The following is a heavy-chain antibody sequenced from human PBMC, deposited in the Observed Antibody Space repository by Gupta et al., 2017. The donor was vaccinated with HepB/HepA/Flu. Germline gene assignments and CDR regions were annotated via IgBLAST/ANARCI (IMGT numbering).Heavy chain of an antibody. CDR1: GFTFSSYW. CDR3: ARDKNTIFGVVINRLNNWFDP. D-gene: IGHD3-3*01. Sequence: EVQLVESGGGLVQPGGSLRLSCAASGFTFSSYWMSWVRQAPGKGLEWVANIKQDGSEKYYVDSVKGRFTISRDNAKNSLYLQMNSLRAEDTAVYYCARDKNTIFGVVINRLNNWFDPWGQGTLVTVSS. V-gene: IGHV3-7*01. J-gene: IGHJ5*02. CDR2: IKQDGSEK.